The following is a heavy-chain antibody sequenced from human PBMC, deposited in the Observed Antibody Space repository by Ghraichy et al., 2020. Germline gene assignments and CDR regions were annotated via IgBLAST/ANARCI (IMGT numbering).Heavy chain of an antibody. D-gene: IGHD4-23*01. J-gene: IGHJ4*02. CDR1: GFTFSTNW. Sequence: GGSLRLSCAASGFTFSTNWMHWLRQAPGKGLVWVARINSDASITDYADSVKGRFTVSRDNAKNTLYVQMNSLTGDDTAVYYCAATVGTRPNWGQGILVTVSS. CDR2: INSDASIT. CDR3: AATVGTRPN. V-gene: IGHV3-74*01.